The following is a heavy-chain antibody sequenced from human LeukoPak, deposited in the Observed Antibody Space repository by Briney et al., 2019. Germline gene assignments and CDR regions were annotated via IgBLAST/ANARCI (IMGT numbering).Heavy chain of an antibody. V-gene: IGHV1-18*01. CDR3: ARVPRTTGTMINWFDP. J-gene: IGHJ5*02. CDR1: GYTFTSYG. Sequence: ASVKVSCKASGYTFTSYGISWVRQAPGQGLEWMGWISAYNGNTNYAQKLQGRVTMTTDTSTSTAYMELRSLRSDDTAVYYCARVPRTTGTMINWFDPWGQGTLVTVSS. CDR2: ISAYNGNT. D-gene: IGHD1-1*01.